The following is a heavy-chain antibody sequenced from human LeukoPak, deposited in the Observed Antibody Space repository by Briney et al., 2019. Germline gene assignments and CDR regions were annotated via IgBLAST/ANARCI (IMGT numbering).Heavy chain of an antibody. CDR3: ATEYGGNFN. CDR2: IIPILGIA. D-gene: IGHD4-23*01. V-gene: IGHV1-69*02. CDR1: GYTFTGYY. J-gene: IGHJ4*02. Sequence: SVKVSCKASGYTFTGYYMHWVRQAPGQGLEWMGRIIPILGIANYAQKFQGRVTITADKSTSTAYMELSSLRSEDTAVYYCATEYGGNFNWGQGTLVTVSS.